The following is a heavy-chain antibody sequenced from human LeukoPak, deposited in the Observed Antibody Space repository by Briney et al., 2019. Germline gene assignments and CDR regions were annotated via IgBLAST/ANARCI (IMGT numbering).Heavy chain of an antibody. CDR3: ARRARSSGWYYYYYMDV. V-gene: IGHV4-59*08. CDR1: GGSIRSYY. Sequence: KPSETLSLTCTVSGGSIRSYYWSWIRQPPRKGLEWIGYIYYSGSTNYNPSLKSRVTISVDTSKNQFSLKLSSVTAADTAVYYSARRARSSGWYYYYYMDVWGKGTTVTVSS. J-gene: IGHJ6*03. D-gene: IGHD6-19*01. CDR2: IYYSGST.